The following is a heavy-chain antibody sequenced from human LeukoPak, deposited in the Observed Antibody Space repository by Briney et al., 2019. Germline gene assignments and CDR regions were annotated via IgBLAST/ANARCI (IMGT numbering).Heavy chain of an antibody. V-gene: IGHV3-21*01. CDR1: GFTFSSYS. D-gene: IGHD6-13*01. CDR2: NI. J-gene: IGHJ4*02. CDR3: ASPYSSRWYELCY. Sequence: GGSLRLSCAASGFTFSSYSMNWVRQAPGKGLEWVSSNIYYADSVKGRFTISRDNAKNSLYLQMNSLRAEDTAVYYCASPYSSRWYELCYWGQGTLVTVSS.